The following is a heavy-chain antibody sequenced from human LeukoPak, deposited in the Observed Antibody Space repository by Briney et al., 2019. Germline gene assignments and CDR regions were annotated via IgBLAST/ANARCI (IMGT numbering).Heavy chain of an antibody. D-gene: IGHD6-19*01. V-gene: IGHV3-53*01. CDR2: IYGGGST. Sequence: GGSLRLSCAATGLRVSSNFMSGVRQAPGKGLGGFSVIYGGGSTYYADSVKGRFTISRDTPKNTLYLQMNSLRVEDTAVYYCASWPVGWYGADSWGQGTLVTVSS. J-gene: IGHJ4*02. CDR1: GLRVSSNF. CDR3: ASWPVGWYGADS.